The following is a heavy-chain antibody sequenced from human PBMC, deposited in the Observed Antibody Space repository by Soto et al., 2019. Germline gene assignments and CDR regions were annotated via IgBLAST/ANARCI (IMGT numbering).Heavy chain of an antibody. CDR1: GFTFDDYV. CDR3: AKDMGYDLSPLGYFDY. V-gene: IGHV3-9*01. D-gene: IGHD5-12*01. Sequence: EVQLVESGGGLVQPGRSLRLSCAASGFTFDDYVMHWVRQAPGKGLEWVSGISWNSDSIGYADSVKGRFTISRDNAKNSLYLQMNSLRSEDTALYYCAKDMGYDLSPLGYFDYWGQGTLVTVSS. CDR2: ISWNSDSI. J-gene: IGHJ4*02.